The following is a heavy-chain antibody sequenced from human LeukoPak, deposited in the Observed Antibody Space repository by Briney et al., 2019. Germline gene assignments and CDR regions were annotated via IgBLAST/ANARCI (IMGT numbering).Heavy chain of an antibody. Sequence: ASVKVSCKASGYTFTSYYMHWVRQAPGQGLEWMGGIIPIFGTANYAQKFQGRVTITTDESTSTAYMELRSLRSDDTAVYYCARGYCSGGSCYWGYFQHWGQGTLVTVSS. CDR3: ARGYCSGGSCYWGYFQH. CDR2: IIPIFGTA. D-gene: IGHD2-15*01. V-gene: IGHV1-69*05. CDR1: GYTFTSYY. J-gene: IGHJ1*01.